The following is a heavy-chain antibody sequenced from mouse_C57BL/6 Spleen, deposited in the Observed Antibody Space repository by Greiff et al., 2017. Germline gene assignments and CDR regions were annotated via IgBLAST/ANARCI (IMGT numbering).Heavy chain of an antibody. CDR2: IDPEDGET. D-gene: IGHD2-5*01. V-gene: IGHV14-2*01. J-gene: IGHJ4*01. CDR1: GFNIKAYY. Sequence: EVQLQQSGAELVKPGASVKLSCTASGFNIKAYYLHWVKQRTEQGLEWIGRIDPEDGETKYAPKFQGKATIPADTSSNTAYLQLSRLTSEDTAVYYCAGAYYSNYEHYYAMDYWGQGTSVTVSS. CDR3: AGAYYSNYEHYYAMDY.